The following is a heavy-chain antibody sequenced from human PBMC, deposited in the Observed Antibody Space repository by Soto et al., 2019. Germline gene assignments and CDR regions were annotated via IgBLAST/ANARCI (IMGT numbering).Heavy chain of an antibody. V-gene: IGHV1-24*01. CDR1: GYTLTELS. D-gene: IGHD3-10*01. CDR2: FDPEDGET. J-gene: IGHJ4*02. Sequence: ASVKVSCKVSGYTLTELSMHWVRQAPGKGLEWMGGFDPEDGETIYAQKSQGRVAMTEDTSTDTAYMELSSLRSEDTAVYYCATAPWFGELSDYWGQGTLVTVSS. CDR3: ATAPWFGELSDY.